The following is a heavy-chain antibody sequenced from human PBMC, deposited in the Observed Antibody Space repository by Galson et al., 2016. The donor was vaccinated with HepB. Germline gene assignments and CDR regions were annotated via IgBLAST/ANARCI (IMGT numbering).Heavy chain of an antibody. Sequence: SLRLSCAASGFTVSSNHMSWVRQAPGKGLEWVSVIYSGGNTYYADSVKGRFTISRDNSKNTLYLQMNSMRAEDTAGYYCARDQKKQWLVTEAFDIWGQGTMVTVSS. D-gene: IGHD6-19*01. CDR3: ARDQKKQWLVTEAFDI. J-gene: IGHJ3*02. V-gene: IGHV3-53*01. CDR1: GFTVSSNH. CDR2: IYSGGNT.